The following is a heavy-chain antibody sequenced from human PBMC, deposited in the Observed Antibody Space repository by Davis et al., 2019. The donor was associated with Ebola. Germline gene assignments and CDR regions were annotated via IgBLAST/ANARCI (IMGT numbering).Heavy chain of an antibody. CDR2: IIPIFGTA. CDR3: ASPRRPTVTAYYYYYGMDV. D-gene: IGHD4-11*01. J-gene: IGHJ6*02. Sequence: AASVTVSCKASGGTFSSYAISWVRPAPGQGLEWMGGIIPIFGTANYAQKFQGRVTITADESTSTAYMELSSLRSEDTAVYYCASPRRPTVTAYYYYYGMDVWGQGTTVTVSS. V-gene: IGHV1-69*13. CDR1: GGTFSSYA.